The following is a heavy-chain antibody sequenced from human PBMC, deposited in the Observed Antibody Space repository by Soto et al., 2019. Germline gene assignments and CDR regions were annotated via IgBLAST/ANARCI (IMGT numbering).Heavy chain of an antibody. D-gene: IGHD1-26*01. Sequence: EVQLLESGGDLVQPGGSLRLSCAASGFTFSTYAMTWVRQVPGMGLDWVSSISSSGAHTYYADSVKGRFTISRDNSKNTLYLQMNSLRAEDTAIYYCAIVSHSENYGDYWGRGTLVTVSS. V-gene: IGHV3-23*01. CDR1: GFTFSTYA. CDR2: ISSSGAHT. CDR3: AIVSHSENYGDY. J-gene: IGHJ4*02.